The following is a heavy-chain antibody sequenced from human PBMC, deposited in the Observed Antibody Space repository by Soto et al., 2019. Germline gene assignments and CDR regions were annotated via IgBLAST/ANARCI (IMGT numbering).Heavy chain of an antibody. V-gene: IGHV5-51*01. J-gene: IGHJ6*02. CDR2: IYPGDSDT. CDR3: ASAPLSLGDGEIGMDV. CDR1: GYSFTSYW. Sequence: PGESLKISCKGSGYSFTSYWIGWVRQMPGKGLEWMGIIYPGDSDTRYSPSFQGQVTISADKSISTAYLQWSSLKASDTAMYYCASAPLSLGDGEIGMDVWGQGTTVTV. D-gene: IGHD3-16*01.